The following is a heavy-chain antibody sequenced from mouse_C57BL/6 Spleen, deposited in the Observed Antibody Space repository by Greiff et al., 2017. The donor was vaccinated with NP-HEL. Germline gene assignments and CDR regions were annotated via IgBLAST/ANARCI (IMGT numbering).Heavy chain of an antibody. CDR1: GYTFTSYT. CDR2: INPSSGYT. D-gene: IGHD1-1*01. Sequence: VQLQQSGAELARPGASVKMSCKASGYTFTSYTMHWVKQRPGQGQEWIGYINPSSGYTKYNQKFKDKATLTADKSSSTAYMQLSSLTSEDSAVYYCARSYYGSSYGDAMDYWGQGTSVTVSS. V-gene: IGHV1-4*01. J-gene: IGHJ4*01. CDR3: ARSYYGSSYGDAMDY.